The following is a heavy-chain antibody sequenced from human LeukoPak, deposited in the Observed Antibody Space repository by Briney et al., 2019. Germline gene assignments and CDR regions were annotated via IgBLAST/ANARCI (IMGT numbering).Heavy chain of an antibody. D-gene: IGHD4-11*01. CDR3: ASLSNYVSYYYGMDV. V-gene: IGHV4-59*12. J-gene: IGHJ6*02. CDR2: IYYSGST. CDR1: GGSISSYY. Sequence: LETLSLTCTVSGGSISSYYWSWIRQPPGKGLEWIGYIYYSGSTNYNPSLKSRVTISVDTSKNQFSLKLSSVTAADTAVYYCASLSNYVSYYYGMDVWGQGTTVTVSS.